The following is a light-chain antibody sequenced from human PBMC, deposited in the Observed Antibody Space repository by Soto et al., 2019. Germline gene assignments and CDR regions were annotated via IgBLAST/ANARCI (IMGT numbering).Light chain of an antibody. V-gene: IGKV3-20*01. CDR1: QSLDSTY. J-gene: IGKJ4*01. Sequence: EIVLTQSPGTLSLSPGERATLSCRASQSLDSTYLAWYQQRPGQAPRLLIYGTSYRATGIPDRFSGSGSGTDCTLIISRLEPEDFAVYYCQQYSSTPPITFGGGTKVEIK. CDR3: QQYSSTPPIT. CDR2: GTS.